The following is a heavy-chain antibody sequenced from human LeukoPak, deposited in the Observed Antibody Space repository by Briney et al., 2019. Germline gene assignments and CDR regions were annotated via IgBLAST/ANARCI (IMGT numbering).Heavy chain of an antibody. CDR1: GITFSSHT. Sequence: GSLRLSCAASGITFSSHTMSWVRQAPGKGLEWVSLISGSGGHTYYGDSVKGRFTISRDNSTNTLYLQMNSLRAEDTAVYYCAKGGVATMRDGYNYYYYYMEVWGRGTTVTVSS. CDR2: ISGSGGHT. CDR3: AKGGVATMRDGYNYYYYYMEV. V-gene: IGHV3-23*01. J-gene: IGHJ6*03. D-gene: IGHD5-24*01.